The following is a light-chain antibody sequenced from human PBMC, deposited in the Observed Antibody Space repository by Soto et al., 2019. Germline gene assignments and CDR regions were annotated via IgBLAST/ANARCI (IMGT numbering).Light chain of an antibody. Sequence: QSALTHPASVSGSPGQSITISCTGTSSDVGGYNYVSWYQQHPGKAPKLMIYEVTYRPSGVSHRFSGSKSGNTASLTISGLQAEDEADYYCSSYTSSTTYVFGTATKLTVL. CDR2: EVT. CDR1: SSDVGGYNY. J-gene: IGLJ1*01. V-gene: IGLV2-14*01. CDR3: SSYTSSTTYV.